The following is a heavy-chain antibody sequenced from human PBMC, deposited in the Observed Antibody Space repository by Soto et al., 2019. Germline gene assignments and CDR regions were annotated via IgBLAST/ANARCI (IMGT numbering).Heavy chain of an antibody. CDR1: GGTFSSYG. J-gene: IGHJ4*02. V-gene: IGHV1-69*01. CDR3: ARDGGGYGAADY. Sequence: QVQLVQSGAEVKKPGSSVKVSCKASGGTFSSYGISWVRQAPGQGLEWMGGIISIFGTANYAQKFQGRVTITADESTSTAYMELSRLRSEDTAVYYCARDGGGYGAADYWGQGTLVTVSS. CDR2: IISIFGTA. D-gene: IGHD5-12*01.